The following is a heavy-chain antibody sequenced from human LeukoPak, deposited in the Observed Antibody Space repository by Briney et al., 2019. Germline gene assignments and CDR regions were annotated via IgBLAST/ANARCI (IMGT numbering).Heavy chain of an antibody. Sequence: SETLSLTCTVSGGSIISYYWSWIRQPPGKGLEWIGRIYSSGSAYYNPSLTSRVTISVDTSKNQFSLTLSSVTATDTAVYYCARDSPLKSGSYLHLDYWGQGTLVTVSS. V-gene: IGHV4-4*08. D-gene: IGHD1-26*01. CDR3: ARDSPLKSGSYLHLDY. CDR1: GGSIISYY. CDR2: IYSSGSA. J-gene: IGHJ4*02.